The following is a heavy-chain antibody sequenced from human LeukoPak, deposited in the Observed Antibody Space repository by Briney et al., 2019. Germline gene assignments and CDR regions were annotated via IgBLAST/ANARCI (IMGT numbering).Heavy chain of an antibody. CDR2: FDPEDGET. Sequence: GASVKASCKVSGYTLTELSMHWVRQAPGKGLEWMGGFDPEDGETIYAQKFQGRVTMTEDTSTDTAYMELSSLRSEDTAVYYCATVSGGSYSIDYWGQGTLVTVSS. V-gene: IGHV1-24*01. D-gene: IGHD1-26*01. CDR1: GYTLTELS. CDR3: ATVSGGSYSIDY. J-gene: IGHJ4*02.